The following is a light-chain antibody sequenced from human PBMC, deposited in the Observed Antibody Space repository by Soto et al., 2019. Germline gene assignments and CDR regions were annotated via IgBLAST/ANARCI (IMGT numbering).Light chain of an antibody. CDR2: TAS. V-gene: IGKV1D-12*01. CDR1: QGINKW. Sequence: DIQMTQSPSSVSASVGDRVTITCRASQGINKWLAWYQQKPGKAPKLLIYTASKLQSGVPSRFSGSGSGTDFTLTISTLQAEDFATYYCLQASQFPLTFGGGNKVEIK. J-gene: IGKJ4*01. CDR3: LQASQFPLT.